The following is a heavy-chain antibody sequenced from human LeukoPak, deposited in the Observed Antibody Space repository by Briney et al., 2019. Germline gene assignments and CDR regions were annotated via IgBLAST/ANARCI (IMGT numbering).Heavy chain of an antibody. Sequence: PGGSLRLSCAASGFTFSSYAMSWVRQAPGKGLEWVSAISGSGVSTYYADSVMGRFTISRDNSENTLYLQMNSLRAEDTAVYYCAKDTRGYCSGGSCYSVYFDYWGQGTLVTVSS. CDR3: AKDTRGYCSGGSCYSVYFDY. D-gene: IGHD2-15*01. J-gene: IGHJ4*02. CDR1: GFTFSSYA. CDR2: ISGSGVST. V-gene: IGHV3-23*01.